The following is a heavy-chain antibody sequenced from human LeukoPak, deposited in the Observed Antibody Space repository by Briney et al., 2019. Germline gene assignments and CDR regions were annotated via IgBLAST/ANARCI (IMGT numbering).Heavy chain of an antibody. CDR1: GFIFSDYE. J-gene: IGHJ4*02. CDR3: ASSTQISKYADY. CDR2: INSDGSIT. V-gene: IGHV3-74*01. D-gene: IGHD2-2*01. Sequence: GGSLRLSCVASGFIFSDYEMNWVRQAPGKGLVWVSRINSDGSITTYADSVRGRFTISRDNAKSTLYLQMNSLRAEDTAVYYCASSTQISKYADYWGQGALVTVSS.